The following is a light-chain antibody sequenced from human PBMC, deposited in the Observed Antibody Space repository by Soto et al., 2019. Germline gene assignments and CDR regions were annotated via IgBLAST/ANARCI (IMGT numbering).Light chain of an antibody. CDR3: QQPWT. V-gene: IGKV3-11*01. Sequence: EIVLTQSPATLSLSPGERATLSSRASQSVSSYLAWYQQKPGQAPRLLIYDASNRATGIPARFSGSGSGTDFTLTISSLEPEDFAVYYCQQPWTFGQGTKVEIK. CDR2: DAS. CDR1: QSVSSY. J-gene: IGKJ1*01.